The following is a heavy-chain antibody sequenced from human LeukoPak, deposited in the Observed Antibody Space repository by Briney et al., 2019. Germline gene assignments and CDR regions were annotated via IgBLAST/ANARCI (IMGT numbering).Heavy chain of an antibody. V-gene: IGHV3-30*18. D-gene: IGHD4-17*01. Sequence: GGSLRLSRAASGFTFSSYGMHWVRQAPGKGLEWVAVISYDGSNKYYADSVKGRFTISRDNSKNMLYLQMNSLRAEDTAVYYCAKDLGGAIYYYYGMDVWGQGTTVTVSS. CDR1: GFTFSSYG. CDR3: AKDLGGAIYYYYGMDV. J-gene: IGHJ6*02. CDR2: ISYDGSNK.